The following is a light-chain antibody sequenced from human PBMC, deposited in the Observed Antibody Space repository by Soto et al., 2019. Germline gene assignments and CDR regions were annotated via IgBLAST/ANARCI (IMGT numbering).Light chain of an antibody. CDR1: QSVSSD. CDR3: QQYNDWPPFT. Sequence: VMTQSPATLSVSPGERATLSCRASQSVSSDLAWYQQKPGQAPRLLIYGASTRATGIPARFSGSGSGTEFTITISSLQSEDFAVYYCQQYNDWPPFTFGQGTKLEIK. CDR2: GAS. V-gene: IGKV3-15*01. J-gene: IGKJ2*01.